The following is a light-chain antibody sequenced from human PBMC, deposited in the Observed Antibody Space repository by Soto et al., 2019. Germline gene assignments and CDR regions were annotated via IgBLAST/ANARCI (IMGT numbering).Light chain of an antibody. CDR3: QQRNDWPRNT. CDR2: ATS. Sequence: FLTQSPSTLSLSPFELATLSCRASQSIASYVAWYHQRPGQAPRLLIYATSNRATGVPVRFSGSGSGTEFTLTISSLETEDSGVYYCQQRNDWPRNTFGQGTRLEIK. CDR1: QSIASY. V-gene: IGKV3-11*01. J-gene: IGKJ5*01.